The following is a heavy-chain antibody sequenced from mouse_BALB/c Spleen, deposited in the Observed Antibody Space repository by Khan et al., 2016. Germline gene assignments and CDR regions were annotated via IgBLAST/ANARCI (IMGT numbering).Heavy chain of an antibody. CDR1: GFTFSSYG. CDR3: ARERGRGTRYCDV. J-gene: IGHJ1*01. Sequence: EVELVESGGGLVQPGGSLKLSCAASGFTFSSYGMSWVRQTPDKRLELVATINSNGGSTYYPDSVKGRFTISRDNAKNTLYLQMSSLKSEDTAMYYCARERGRGTRYCDVWGAGTTVTVSS. CDR2: INSNGGST. D-gene: IGHD2-14*01. V-gene: IGHV5-6-3*01.